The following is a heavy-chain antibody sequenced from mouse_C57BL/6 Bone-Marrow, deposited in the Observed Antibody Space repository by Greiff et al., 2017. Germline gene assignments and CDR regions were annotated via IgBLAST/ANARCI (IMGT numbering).Heavy chain of an antibody. CDR2: ISSGGSYT. Sequence: EVKLMESGGDLVKPGGSLKLSCAASGFTFSSYGMSWVRQTPDKRLEWVATISSGGSYTYYPDSVKGRFTISRDNAKNTLYLQMSSLKSEDTAMYYCARSTIYYYAMDYWGRGASVTVS. CDR3: ARSTIYYYAMDY. V-gene: IGHV5-6*01. J-gene: IGHJ4*01. CDR1: GFTFSSYG. D-gene: IGHD2-1*01.